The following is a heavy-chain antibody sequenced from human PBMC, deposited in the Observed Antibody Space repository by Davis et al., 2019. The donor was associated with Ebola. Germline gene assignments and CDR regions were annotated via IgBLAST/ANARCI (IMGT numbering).Heavy chain of an antibody. CDR3: ARDRITMVRDPFYYYYYGMDV. V-gene: IGHV3-33*01. D-gene: IGHD3-10*01. CDR1: GFTFSSYG. CDR2: IWYDGSNK. Sequence: GGSLRLSCAASGFTFSSYGMHWVRQAPGKGLEWVAVIWYDGSNKYYADSVKGRFTISRDNSKNTLYLQMNSLRAEDTAVYYCARDRITMVRDPFYYYYYGMDVWGKGTTVTVSS. J-gene: IGHJ6*04.